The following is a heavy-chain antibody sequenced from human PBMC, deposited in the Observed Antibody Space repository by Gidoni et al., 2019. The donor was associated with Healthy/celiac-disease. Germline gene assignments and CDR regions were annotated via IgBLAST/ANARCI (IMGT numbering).Heavy chain of an antibody. CDR3: ARDGEAAAALYYFDY. D-gene: IGHD6-13*01. CDR1: GFTFSSYG. Sequence: QVQLVESGGGVVQPGRSLRLSCAASGFTFSSYGMHWVRQAPGKGLEWVAVIWYDGSNKYYADSVKGRFTISRDNSKNTLYLQMNSLRAEDTAVYYCARDGEAAAALYYFDYWGQGTLVTVSS. V-gene: IGHV3-33*01. CDR2: IWYDGSNK. J-gene: IGHJ4*02.